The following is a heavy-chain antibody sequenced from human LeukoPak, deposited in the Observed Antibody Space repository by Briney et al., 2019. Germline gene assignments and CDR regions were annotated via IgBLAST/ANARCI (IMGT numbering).Heavy chain of an antibody. CDR1: GFTFSNYD. D-gene: IGHD3-10*02. Sequence: PGGSLRLSCAASGFTFSNYDMSWVRQAPGEGLEWVSAISGSGGSTFNADSVKGRFTISRDNSKNTLYLRMNSLRAEDTAVYYCAELGITMIGGVWGKGTTVTISS. V-gene: IGHV3-23*01. J-gene: IGHJ6*04. CDR2: ISGSGGST. CDR3: AELGITMIGGV.